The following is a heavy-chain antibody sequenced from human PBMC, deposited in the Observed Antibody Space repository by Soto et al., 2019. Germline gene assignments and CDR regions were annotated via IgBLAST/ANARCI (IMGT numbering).Heavy chain of an antibody. CDR3: SNGASDAFDI. CDR2: IWYDGSNK. V-gene: IGHV3-33*01. Sequence: QVQLVESGGGVVQPGRSLRLSCAASGFTFSSYGMHWVRQAPGKALEWVAVIWYDGSNKYYADSVKGRFTISRDNSKNTLYLQMTSLRAEDTAVYYCSNGASDAFDIWGQGTMVTVSS. CDR1: GFTFSSYG. J-gene: IGHJ3*02. D-gene: IGHD3-10*01.